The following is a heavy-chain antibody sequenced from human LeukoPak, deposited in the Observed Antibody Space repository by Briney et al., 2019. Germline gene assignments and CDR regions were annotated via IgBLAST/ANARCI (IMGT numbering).Heavy chain of an antibody. D-gene: IGHD2-15*01. CDR2: ISWNSGSI. CDR1: GFTFDDYA. CDR3: AKAVVAATTTLFDY. Sequence: GGSLRLSCAASGFTFDDYAMHWVRQAPGKGLEWVSDISWNSGSIGYADSVKGRFTISRDNAKNSLYLQMNSLRAEDTALYYCAKAVVAATTTLFDYWGQGTLVTVSS. J-gene: IGHJ4*02. V-gene: IGHV3-9*01.